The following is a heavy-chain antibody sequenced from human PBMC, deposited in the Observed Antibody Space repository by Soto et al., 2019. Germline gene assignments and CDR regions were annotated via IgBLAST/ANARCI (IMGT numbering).Heavy chain of an antibody. CDR1: GYAFTTYG. D-gene: IGHD1-1*01. J-gene: IGHJ4*02. V-gene: IGHV1-18*01. CDR3: ARGRYGDN. Sequence: QVHLVQSGAEVKKPGASVKLSCKGSGYAFTTYGITWVRQAPGQGLEWMGWISAHNGNTNYAQKLQGRGTVTRDTTTSTAYRELRSLRSDDTAVYYCARGRYGDNCGQGALVTVSS. CDR2: ISAHNGNT.